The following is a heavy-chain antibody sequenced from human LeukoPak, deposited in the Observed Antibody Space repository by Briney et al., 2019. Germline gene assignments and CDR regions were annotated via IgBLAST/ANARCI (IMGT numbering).Heavy chain of an antibody. Sequence: GGSLRLSCAASGFTFSSYWMSWVRQAPGKGLEWMANIEQDGSEKYYADSVKGRFTISRDNAKNSLYLQMNSLRAEDTAVYYCARVENLRYFDWLRTIYYYYYYMDVWGKGTTVTVSS. V-gene: IGHV3-7*01. D-gene: IGHD3-9*01. CDR3: ARVENLRYFDWLRTIYYYYYYMDV. J-gene: IGHJ6*03. CDR1: GFTFSSYW. CDR2: IEQDGSEK.